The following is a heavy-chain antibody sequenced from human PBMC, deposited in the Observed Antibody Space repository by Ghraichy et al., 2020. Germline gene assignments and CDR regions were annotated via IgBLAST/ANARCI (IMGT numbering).Heavy chain of an antibody. V-gene: IGHV4-61*01. CDR3: ARDGGNIVLRWFDP. J-gene: IGHJ5*02. D-gene: IGHD2-8*01. CDR1: GGSVSSGSYY. Sequence: SETLSLTCTVSGGSVSSGSYYWSWIRQPPGKGLEWIGYMYYSGSTNYNPSLKSRVTISVDTSKNQFSLKLSSVTAADTAVYYCARDGGNIVLRWFDPWGQGTLVTVSS. CDR2: MYYSGST.